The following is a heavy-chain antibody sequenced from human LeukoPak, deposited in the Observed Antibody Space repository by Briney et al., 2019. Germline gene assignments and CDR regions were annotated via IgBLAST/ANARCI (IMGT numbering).Heavy chain of an antibody. J-gene: IGHJ4*02. CDR1: GFTFSSYS. CDR3: ARAWGDTTGFDY. CDR2: ISSSSSYI. Sequence: GGSLRLSCAASGFTFSSYSMDWVRQAPGKGLEWVSSISSSSSYICYADSVKGRFTISRDNAKNSLYLQMNSLRAEDTAVYYCARAWGDTTGFDYWGQGTLVAVSS. D-gene: IGHD1-14*01. V-gene: IGHV3-21*01.